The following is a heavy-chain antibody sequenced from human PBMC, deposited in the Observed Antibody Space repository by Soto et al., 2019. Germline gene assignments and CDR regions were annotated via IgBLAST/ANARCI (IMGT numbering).Heavy chain of an antibody. CDR1: GFTFSSYA. J-gene: IGHJ4*02. V-gene: IGHV3-23*01. CDR2: ISGSGGST. CDR3: AKPVASSIAARPFDY. D-gene: IGHD6-6*01. Sequence: GGSLRLSCAASGFTFSSYAMSWVRQAPGKGLEWVSAISGSGGSTYYADSVKGRFTISRDNSKNTLYLQMNSLRAEDTAVYYCAKPVASSIAARPFDYWGQGTLVTVSS.